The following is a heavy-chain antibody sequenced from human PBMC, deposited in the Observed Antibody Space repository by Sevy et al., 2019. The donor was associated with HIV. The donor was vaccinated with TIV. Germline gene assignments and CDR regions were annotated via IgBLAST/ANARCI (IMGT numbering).Heavy chain of an antibody. CDR3: AKSWAEQQLIRGDAFDI. CDR1: GLTFSSYV. Sequence: GGSLRLSCAASGLTFSSYVMSWVRQAPGKGLEWVSCISGSGISIYYGDSVQGRFTISRDNSKNTLYLQMNSLRVDDTAVFYCAKSWAEQQLIRGDAFDIWGQGTMVTVSS. CDR2: ISGSGISI. J-gene: IGHJ3*02. V-gene: IGHV3-23*01. D-gene: IGHD6-13*01.